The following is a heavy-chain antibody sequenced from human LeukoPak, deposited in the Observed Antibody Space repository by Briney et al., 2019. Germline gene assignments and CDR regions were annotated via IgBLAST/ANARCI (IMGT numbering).Heavy chain of an antibody. Sequence: ASVKVSFKASGYTFTDYYMHWVRQAPGQGLEWMGWINPNSGGTNYAQKFQGRVTMTRDTSISTAYMELSRLRSDDTAVYYCARASYYYDSSGYPGCYFDYWGQGTLVTVSS. CDR3: ARASYYYDSSGYPGCYFDY. J-gene: IGHJ4*02. CDR1: GYTFTDYY. V-gene: IGHV1-2*02. CDR2: INPNSGGT. D-gene: IGHD3-22*01.